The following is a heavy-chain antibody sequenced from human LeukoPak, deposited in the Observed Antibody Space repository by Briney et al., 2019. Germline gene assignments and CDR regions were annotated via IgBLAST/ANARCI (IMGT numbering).Heavy chain of an antibody. Sequence: GGSLRLSSAASGFTFSSYAMSWVRQAPGKGREWVSAISGSGGSTYYADSVKGRFTISRDNSKNTLYLQMNSLRAEDTAIYYCAKAPWNYDSSGYSYEYFDYWGQGTLVTVSS. D-gene: IGHD3-22*01. CDR3: AKAPWNYDSSGYSYEYFDY. CDR2: ISGSGGST. J-gene: IGHJ4*02. V-gene: IGHV3-23*01. CDR1: GFTFSSYA.